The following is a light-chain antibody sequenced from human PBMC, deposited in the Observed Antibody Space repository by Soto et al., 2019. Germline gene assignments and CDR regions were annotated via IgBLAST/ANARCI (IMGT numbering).Light chain of an antibody. V-gene: IGKV1-39*01. CDR2: AAS. CDR3: QQSFSTPRT. Sequence: DIQMTQSPSSLSASVGDRVTITCRASQSISTHLNWYQQKVGKAPKLLIYAASSLQRGVPSRFSGSVSGTDFALTISSLQPEGFATYYCQQSFSTPRTFGQGTKLEIK. J-gene: IGKJ2*02. CDR1: QSISTH.